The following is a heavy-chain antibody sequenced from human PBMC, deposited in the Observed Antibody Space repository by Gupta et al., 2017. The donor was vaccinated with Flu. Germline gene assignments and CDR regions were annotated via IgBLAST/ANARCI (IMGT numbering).Heavy chain of an antibody. Sequence: AWMSWVRQAPGKGLEWVGRIKSKTDGGTTDYAAPVKGRFTISRDDSKNTLYLQMNSLKTEDTAVYYCTTGEDYYDSSGTDYWGQGTLVTVSS. CDR2: IKSKTDGGTT. D-gene: IGHD3-22*01. J-gene: IGHJ4*02. CDR3: TTGEDYYDSSGTDY. V-gene: IGHV3-15*01. CDR1: AW.